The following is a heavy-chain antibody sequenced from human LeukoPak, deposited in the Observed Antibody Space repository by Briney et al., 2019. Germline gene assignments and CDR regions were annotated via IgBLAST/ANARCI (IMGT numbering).Heavy chain of an antibody. CDR1: GGSISSYY. J-gene: IGHJ4*02. V-gene: IGHV4-59*01. CDR2: IYYSGST. CDR3: ARARAALYSYVDY. D-gene: IGHD5-18*01. Sequence: SETLSLTCTVSGGSISSYYWSWIRQPPGKGLEWIGYIYYSGSTNYNPSLKSRVTISVDTSKNQFSLKLSSVTAADTAVYYCARARAALYSYVDYWGQGTLVTVSS.